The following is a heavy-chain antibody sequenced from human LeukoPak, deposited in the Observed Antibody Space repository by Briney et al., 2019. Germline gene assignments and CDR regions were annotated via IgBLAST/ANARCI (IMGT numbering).Heavy chain of an antibody. CDR2: ISGSGGST. V-gene: IGHV3-23*01. J-gene: IGHJ4*02. Sequence: GGSLRLSCAASGFTFSSYAMSWVRQAPGKGLEGVSAISGSGGSTYYADSVKGRFTISRDNSKNTLYLQMNSLRAEDTAVYYCAKDGAGPASGYSSGWYYYWGQGTLVTVSS. CDR3: AKDGAGPASGYSSGWYYY. CDR1: GFTFSSYA. D-gene: IGHD6-19*01.